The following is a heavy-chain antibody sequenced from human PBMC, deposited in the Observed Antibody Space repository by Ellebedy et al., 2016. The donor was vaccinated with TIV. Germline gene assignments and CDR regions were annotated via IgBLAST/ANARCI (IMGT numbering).Heavy chain of an antibody. CDR3: APATYTYDY. J-gene: IGHJ4*02. Sequence: ASVKVSXKASRYIFTAYSMHWVRQAPGQGLQWMGWIDPNTGGTNYAQRFQGRVTMTRDTSISTAYMELSGLTSDDTAIYYCAPATYTYDYWGQGTLVTVSS. CDR2: IDPNTGGT. V-gene: IGHV1-2*02. D-gene: IGHD2-2*02. CDR1: RYIFTAYS.